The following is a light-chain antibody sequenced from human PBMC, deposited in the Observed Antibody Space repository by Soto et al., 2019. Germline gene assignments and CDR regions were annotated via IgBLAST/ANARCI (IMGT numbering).Light chain of an antibody. CDR2: DAS. CDR3: QQYNQWPIT. V-gene: IGKV3-11*01. CDR1: QSVISY. Sequence: SVLTQSPATLSLSPVERATLSYSASQSVISYLAWYQQKPGQAPRLLIYDASNRATGIPARFSGSGSGTDFTLTISSLQSGDFAVFYCQQYNQWPITCGQGTRREIK. J-gene: IGKJ5*01.